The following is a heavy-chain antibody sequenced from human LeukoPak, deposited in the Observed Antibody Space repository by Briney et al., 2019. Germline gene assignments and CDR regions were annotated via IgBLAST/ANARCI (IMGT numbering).Heavy chain of an antibody. D-gene: IGHD1-1*01. CDR3: ARVGLGNNYMDV. Sequence: GGSLRLSCAASGFTFSSYSMNWVRQAPGKGLEWVSSISSGSGYRYYADSVKGRFTISRDNAKNSLYLQMNSLRAEDTAVYYCARVGLGNNYMDVWGKGTTVTVSS. CDR2: ISSGSGYR. J-gene: IGHJ6*03. CDR1: GFTFSSYS. V-gene: IGHV3-21*01.